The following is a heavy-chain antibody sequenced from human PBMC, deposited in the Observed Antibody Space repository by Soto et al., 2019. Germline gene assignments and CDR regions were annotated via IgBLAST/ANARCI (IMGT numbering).Heavy chain of an antibody. CDR1: GFTFSNYA. J-gene: IGHJ4*02. V-gene: IGHV3-23*01. CDR3: AKRATVTYFDY. CDR2: ISGSGGST. Sequence: EVQLLESGGGLVQPGGSLRLSCAASGFTFSNYAMNWVRQAPGKGLEWVSVISGSGGSTYYADSVKGRFTTSRDKSKNTLYLQMNSLRAEDTAVYYCAKRATVTYFDYWGQGTLVTVSS. D-gene: IGHD1-1*01.